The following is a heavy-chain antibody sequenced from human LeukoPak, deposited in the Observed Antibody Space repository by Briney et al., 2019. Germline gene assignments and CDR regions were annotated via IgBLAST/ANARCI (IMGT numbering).Heavy chain of an antibody. CDR2: IDPSAGST. J-gene: IGHJ6*03. Sequence: EASVKVSCKASGYTFTNYYMHWVRQAPGQGLEWMGVIDPSAGSTTYAQKFQGRVTMTRDTATSTVYMELSSLRSEDTAVYYCARGPLTTVVTLYYYYYMDVWGKGTTVTVSS. V-gene: IGHV1-46*01. D-gene: IGHD4-23*01. CDR1: GYTFTNYY. CDR3: ARGPLTTVVTLYYYYYMDV.